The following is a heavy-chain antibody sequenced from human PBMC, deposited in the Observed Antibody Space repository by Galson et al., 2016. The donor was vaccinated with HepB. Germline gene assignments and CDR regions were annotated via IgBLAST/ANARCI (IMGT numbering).Heavy chain of an antibody. V-gene: IGHV3-33*01. CDR3: ARDWANQRYYFDY. Sequence: SLRLSCATSGFFFHNYGMHWVRQAPGKGLEWVALIWYDGSNEYYADSMKGRFIISRGNSKNTLYMEIKSLRAEDTAIYYCARDWANQRYYFDYWGQGTLVTVSS. CDR1: GFFFHNYG. J-gene: IGHJ4*02. D-gene: IGHD4/OR15-4a*01. CDR2: IWYDGSNE.